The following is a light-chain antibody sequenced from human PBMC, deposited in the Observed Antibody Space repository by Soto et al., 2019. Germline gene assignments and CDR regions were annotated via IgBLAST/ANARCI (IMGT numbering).Light chain of an antibody. CDR1: QSVSIN. V-gene: IGKV3D-15*02. CDR2: DAS. CDR3: QQYGTSPLT. Sequence: EIVMTQSPGTLSVSPGERATLSCRASQSVSINLAWYQQKPGQAPRLLIYDASTRATGIPARFSGSGSGTDFTLTISSLEPEDFAVYYCQQYGTSPLTFGGGTKVDIK. J-gene: IGKJ4*01.